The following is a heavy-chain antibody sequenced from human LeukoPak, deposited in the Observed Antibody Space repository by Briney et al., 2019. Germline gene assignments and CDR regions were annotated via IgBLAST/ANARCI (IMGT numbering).Heavy chain of an antibody. J-gene: IGHJ4*02. D-gene: IGHD6-6*01. CDR1: GGSISSYY. V-gene: IGHV4-59*12. CDR3: ARVDNSSSRLYYFDY. Sequence: SETLSLTCTVSGGSISSYYWSWIRQPPGKGLEWIGYIYYSGSTNYNPSLKSRVTISVDTSKNQFSLKLSSVTAADTAVYYCARVDNSSSRLYYFDYWGQGTLVTVSS. CDR2: IYYSGST.